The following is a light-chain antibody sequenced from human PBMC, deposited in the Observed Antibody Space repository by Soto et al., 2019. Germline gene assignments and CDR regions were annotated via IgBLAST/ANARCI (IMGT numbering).Light chain of an antibody. CDR1: SSDVGGYNF. J-gene: IGLJ2*01. Sequence: QSALTQPPSASGSPGQSVTISCTGTSSDVGGYNFVSWFQQSPGKAPKLMIYEVSKRPSGVPDRFSGSKSGNTASLTVSGLQADDEADYYCSSYAGSDNFVVCGGGTKLTVL. CDR3: SSYAGSDNFVV. CDR2: EVS. V-gene: IGLV2-8*01.